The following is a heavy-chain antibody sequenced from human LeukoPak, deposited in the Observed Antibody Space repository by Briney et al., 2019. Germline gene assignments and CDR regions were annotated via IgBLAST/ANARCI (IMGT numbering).Heavy chain of an antibody. CDR3: ARDVPPTSHFDY. CDR1: GGSISSYY. CDR2: IYYSGST. V-gene: IGHV4-59*01. Sequence: SETLSLTCTVSGGSISSYYWSWIRQPPGKGLEWIGYIYYSGSTNYNPSLKSRVTISVDTSKNQFSLKLSSVTAADTAVYYCARDVPPTSHFDYWGQGTLVTVCS. D-gene: IGHD3-10*02. J-gene: IGHJ4*02.